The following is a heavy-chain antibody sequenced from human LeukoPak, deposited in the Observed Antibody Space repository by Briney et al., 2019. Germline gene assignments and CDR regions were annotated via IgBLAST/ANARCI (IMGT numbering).Heavy chain of an antibody. CDR2: INPNSGGT. Sequence: ASVQVSCKASGYTFTGYYMHWVRQAPGQGLEWMGWINPNSGGTNYAQKFQGRVTMTRDTSISTAYMELSRLRSDDTAVYYCARENLSGSPFDYWGQGTLVTVSS. J-gene: IGHJ4*02. D-gene: IGHD3-10*01. CDR3: ARENLSGSPFDY. V-gene: IGHV1-2*02. CDR1: GYTFTGYY.